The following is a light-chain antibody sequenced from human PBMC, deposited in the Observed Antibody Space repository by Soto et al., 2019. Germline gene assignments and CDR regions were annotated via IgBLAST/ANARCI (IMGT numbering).Light chain of an antibody. CDR2: GAS. CDR1: QSVSSSY. Sequence: EIVLTQSPGTLSLSPGERATLSCRASQSVSSSYLAWYQQKPGQAPRLLIYGASSRATGIPDRFSGSGSGTDFTLIISRLEPEDSAVYSCQQYGSFLYTFGQGTKLEIK. CDR3: QQYGSFLYT. V-gene: IGKV3-20*01. J-gene: IGKJ2*01.